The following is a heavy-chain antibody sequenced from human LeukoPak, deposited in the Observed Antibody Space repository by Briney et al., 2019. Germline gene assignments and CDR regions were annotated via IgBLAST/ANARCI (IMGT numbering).Heavy chain of an antibody. CDR2: IIPILGIA. J-gene: IGHJ4*02. V-gene: IGHV1-69*04. Sequence: ASVKVSCKASGYTFTGYYMHWVRQAPGQGLEWMGRIIPILGIANYAQKFQGRVTITADKSTSTAYMELSSLRSEDTAVYYCARDGYYGSGSYDYWGQGTLVTVSS. CDR1: GYTFTGYY. CDR3: ARDGYYGSGSYDY. D-gene: IGHD3-10*01.